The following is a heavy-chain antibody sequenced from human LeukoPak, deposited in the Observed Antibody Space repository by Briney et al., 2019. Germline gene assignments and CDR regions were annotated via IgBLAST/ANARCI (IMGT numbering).Heavy chain of an antibody. CDR1: GFTFSDYW. Sequence: SGGSLRLSCAASGFTFSDYWMHWVRQDPEKGLVWVSRINGDGNRINYSDSVKGRFTISRDNAKNTLYLQMNSLRAEDTALYYCARDSIGGRTKFGPWGQGILVTVSS. D-gene: IGHD2-8*01. V-gene: IGHV3-74*01. CDR3: ARDSIGGRTKFGP. CDR2: INGDGNRI. J-gene: IGHJ5*02.